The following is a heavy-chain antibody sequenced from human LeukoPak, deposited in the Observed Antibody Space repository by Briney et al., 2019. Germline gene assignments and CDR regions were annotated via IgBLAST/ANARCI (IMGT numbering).Heavy chain of an antibody. J-gene: IGHJ6*03. V-gene: IGHV3-15*01. D-gene: IGHD4-23*01. Sequence: GGSLRLSCAASGFTFSNAWMSWVRQAPGKGLEWVGRIKSKTDGGTTDYAAPVKGRFTISRDDSKNTLYLQMNSLKTEDTAVYYCTTAYGGNVMGYYYMDVWGKGTTVTVS. CDR3: TTAYGGNVMGYYYMDV. CDR1: GFTFSNAW. CDR2: IKSKTDGGTT.